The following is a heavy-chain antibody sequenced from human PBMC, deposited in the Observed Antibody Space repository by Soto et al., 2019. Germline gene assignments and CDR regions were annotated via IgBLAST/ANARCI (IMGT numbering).Heavy chain of an antibody. Sequence: SETLSLTCAVYGGSFSGYYWSWIRQPPGKGLEWIGEINHSGSTNYNPSLKSRVTISVDTSKNQFSLKLSSVTAADTAVYYCARRTGGNSAFSFDYWAQGTLVTVSS. CDR1: GGSFSGYY. D-gene: IGHD2-21*02. J-gene: IGHJ4*02. CDR3: ARRTGGNSAFSFDY. CDR2: INHSGST. V-gene: IGHV4-34*01.